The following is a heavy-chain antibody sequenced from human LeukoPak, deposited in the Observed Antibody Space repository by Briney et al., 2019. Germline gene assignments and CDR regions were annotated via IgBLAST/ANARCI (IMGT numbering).Heavy chain of an antibody. J-gene: IGHJ4*02. V-gene: IGHV3-30*03. CDR1: GFTFSSYG. CDR2: ISYDGSNK. Sequence: GRSLRLSCAASGFTFSSYGMHWVRQAPGKGLEWVAVISYDGSNKYYADSVKGRFTISRDNSKNTLYLQMNSLRAEDTAVYYCARDRTSGWLAALFDYWGQGTLVTVSS. CDR3: ARDRTSGWLAALFDY. D-gene: IGHD6-19*01.